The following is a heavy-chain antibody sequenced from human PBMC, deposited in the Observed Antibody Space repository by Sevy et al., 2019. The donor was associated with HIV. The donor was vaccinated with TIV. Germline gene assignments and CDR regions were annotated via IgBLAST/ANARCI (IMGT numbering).Heavy chain of an antibody. CDR1: GGSISSYY. D-gene: IGHD3-22*01. CDR3: ARAGITMIVDY. V-gene: IGHV4-59*13. CDR2: IYYSGST. Sequence: SETLSLTCTVSGGSISSYYWSWIRQPPGKGLEWIGYIYYSGSTNYNPSLKSRVTISVDTSKNQFSLKLSSVTAADTAVYYCARAGITMIVDYWGQRTLVTVSS. J-gene: IGHJ4*02.